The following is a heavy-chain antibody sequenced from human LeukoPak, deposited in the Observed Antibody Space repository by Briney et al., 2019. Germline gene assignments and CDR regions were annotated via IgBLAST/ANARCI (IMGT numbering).Heavy chain of an antibody. CDR2: INPNSGGT. CDR3: ATVEEQWLVPYYFDY. J-gene: IGHJ4*02. Sequence: GASVKVSCKASGYTFTGYYMHWVRQAPGQGLEWMGWINPNSGGTNYAQKFQGRVTMTEDTSTDTAYMELSSLRSEDTAVYYCATVEEQWLVPYYFDYWGQGTLVTVSS. CDR1: GYTFTGYY. D-gene: IGHD6-19*01. V-gene: IGHV1-2*02.